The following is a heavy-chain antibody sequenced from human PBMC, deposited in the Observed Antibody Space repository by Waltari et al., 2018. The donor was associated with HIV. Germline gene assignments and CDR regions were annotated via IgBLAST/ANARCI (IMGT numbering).Heavy chain of an antibody. D-gene: IGHD2-15*01. CDR2: IIPKFGAT. CDR1: GGAFSSYT. V-gene: IGHV1-69*01. J-gene: IGHJ3*01. Sequence: QVQLVQSGAEMKMPESSVKVSCKASGGAFSSYTISWVRQAPGQGLEWMGGIIPKFGATNYAQKFQGRVTISADESTSTVYLGLTSLRSDDTAVYHCARGGCSGRTCYSKSFDLWGQGTMVTVSS. CDR3: ARGGCSGRTCYSKSFDL.